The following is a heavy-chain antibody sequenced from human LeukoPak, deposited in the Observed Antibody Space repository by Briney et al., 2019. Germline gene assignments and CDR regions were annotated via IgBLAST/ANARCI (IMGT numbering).Heavy chain of an antibody. Sequence: ASVKVSCKASGYTFTSYDINWVRQATGQGLEWMGWMNPNSGNTGYAQKFQGRVTMTRNTSISTVYMELSSLRSEDTAVYYCARGLRWRWLQSYFDYWGQGTLVTVPS. D-gene: IGHD5-24*01. J-gene: IGHJ4*02. CDR1: GYTFTSYD. V-gene: IGHV1-8*01. CDR2: MNPNSGNT. CDR3: ARGLRWRWLQSYFDY.